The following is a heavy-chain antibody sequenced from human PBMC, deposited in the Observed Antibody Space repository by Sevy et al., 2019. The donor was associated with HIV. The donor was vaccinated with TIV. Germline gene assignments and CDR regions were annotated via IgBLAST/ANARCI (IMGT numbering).Heavy chain of an antibody. J-gene: IGHJ6*02. CDR1: GFTFSSYG. V-gene: IGHV3-30*02. CDR3: AKDLCSSTSCYVYYYYYGMDV. Sequence: GGSLRLSCAASGFTFSSYGMHWVRQAPGKGLEWVAFIRYDGSNKYYADSVKGRFTISRDNSKNTRYLQMNGLRAEDTAVYYCAKDLCSSTSCYVYYYYYGMDVWGQGTTVTVSS. CDR2: IRYDGSNK. D-gene: IGHD2-2*01.